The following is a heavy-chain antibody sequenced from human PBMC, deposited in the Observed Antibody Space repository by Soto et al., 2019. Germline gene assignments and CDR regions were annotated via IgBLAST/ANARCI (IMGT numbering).Heavy chain of an antibody. V-gene: IGHV1-3*01. CDR1: GYTFTSYA. Sequence: ALVKVSCKASGYTFTSYAMPWVRKAPGQRLEWMGWINAGNGNTKYSQKFQGRVTITRDTSASTAYMDLSSLRSEDTTVYYCARGYCRRTSCYICDSRCDPWRDETLV. J-gene: IGHJ5*02. CDR3: ARGYCRRTSCYICDSRCDP. D-gene: IGHD2-2*02. CDR2: INAGNGNT.